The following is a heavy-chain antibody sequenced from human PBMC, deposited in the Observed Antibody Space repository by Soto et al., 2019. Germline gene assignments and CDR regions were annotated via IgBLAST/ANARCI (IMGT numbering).Heavy chain of an antibody. J-gene: IGHJ6*04. D-gene: IGHD6-13*01. CDR1: GYTLTELS. V-gene: IGHV1-24*01. CDR3: AKKGRWYVGYYYYGRDV. CDR2: FDPEDGET. Sequence: GSVKVSCKVSGYTLTELSMHWVRQAPGKGLEWMGGFDPEDGETIYAQKFQGRVTMTEDTSTDTAYMELSSLRSEDTAVYYCAKKGRWYVGYYYYGRDVGGKGTTVTVPS.